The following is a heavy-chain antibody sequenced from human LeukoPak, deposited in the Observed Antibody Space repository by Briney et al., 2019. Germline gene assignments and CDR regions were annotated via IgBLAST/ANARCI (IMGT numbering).Heavy chain of an antibody. J-gene: IGHJ4*02. CDR1: GGSFSGYY. V-gene: IGHV4-34*01. Sequence: PSETLSLTCAVYGGSFSGYYWSWIRQPPGKGLEWIGEINHSGSTNYNPSLKSRVTISVDTSKNQFSLKLSSVTAADTAVYYCARGICDYVWGSYRYTPYYFDYWGQGTLVTVSS. CDR2: INHSGST. CDR3: ARGICDYVWGSYRYTPYYFDY. D-gene: IGHD3-16*02.